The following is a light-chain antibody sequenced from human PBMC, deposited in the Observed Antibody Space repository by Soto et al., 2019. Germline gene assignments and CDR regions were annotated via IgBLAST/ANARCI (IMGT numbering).Light chain of an antibody. V-gene: IGKV3-20*01. J-gene: IGKJ2*01. Sequence: ENVLTQSPGTLSLSPGERATLSCRASQSVTNNYLAWYQQKPGQAPRLLIYDASGRPAGIPDRFSGSGSGTDFTLTIPRXEPEDFAVYYCQQYGSSPYTFGQGTKVDIK. CDR3: QQYGSSPYT. CDR2: DAS. CDR1: QSVTNNY.